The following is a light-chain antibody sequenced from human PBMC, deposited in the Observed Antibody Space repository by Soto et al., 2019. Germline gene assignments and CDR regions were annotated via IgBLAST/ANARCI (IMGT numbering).Light chain of an antibody. J-gene: IGKJ4*01. V-gene: IGKV1-9*01. CDR1: QGISNH. CDR2: DAS. Sequence: IQLTQSPSSLSASVGDIVTITFRASQGISNHLGWYQHKPGKAPELLIYDASTLHTGVPSRFSGGGSGTDFTLTITSLQPEDFATYYCQQVNVYPSTFGGGTKVDIK. CDR3: QQVNVYPST.